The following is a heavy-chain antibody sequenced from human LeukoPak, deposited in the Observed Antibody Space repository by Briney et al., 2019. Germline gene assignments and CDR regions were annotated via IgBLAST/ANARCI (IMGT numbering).Heavy chain of an antibody. CDR2: INSDGSST. Sequence: GGSLRLSCAASGFTFSSYWMHWVRQAPGKGLVWVSRINSDGSSTSYADSVKGRFTVSRDNAKNTLYLQMNSLRAEDTAVYYCARETYSSSPDYWGQGTLVTVSS. D-gene: IGHD6-13*01. V-gene: IGHV3-74*01. J-gene: IGHJ4*02. CDR3: ARETYSSSPDY. CDR1: GFTFSSYW.